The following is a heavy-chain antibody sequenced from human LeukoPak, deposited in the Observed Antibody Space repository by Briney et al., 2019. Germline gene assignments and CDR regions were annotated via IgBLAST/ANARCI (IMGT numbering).Heavy chain of an antibody. J-gene: IGHJ4*02. CDR2: ISGSGGST. Sequence: PGRSLRLSCAASGFTFDNFAMHWVRQAPGKGLEWVSAISGSGGSTYYADSVKGRFTISRDNSKNTLYLQMNSLRAEDTAVYYCAKSLRIAAADPFDYWGQGTLVTVSS. D-gene: IGHD6-13*01. CDR3: AKSLRIAAADPFDY. CDR1: GFTFDNFA. V-gene: IGHV3-23*01.